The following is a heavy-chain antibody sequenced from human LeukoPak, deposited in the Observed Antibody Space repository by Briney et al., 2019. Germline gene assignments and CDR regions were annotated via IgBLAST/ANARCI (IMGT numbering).Heavy chain of an antibody. V-gene: IGHV1-46*01. D-gene: IGHD5-18*01. CDR3: ARESERGYSYGYALDY. CDR1: GYTFTSYY. CDR2: INPSGGST. Sequence: ASVNDSCKASGYTFTSYYMHWVRQAPGQGLEWMGIINPSGGSTSYAQKFQGRVTMTRDTSPSTVYMELSSLRSEDTAVYYCARESERGYSYGYALDYWGQGTLVTVSS. J-gene: IGHJ4*02.